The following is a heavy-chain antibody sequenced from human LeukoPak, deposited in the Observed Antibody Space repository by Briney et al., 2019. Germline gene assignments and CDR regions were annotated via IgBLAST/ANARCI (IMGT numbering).Heavy chain of an antibody. D-gene: IGHD6-19*01. CDR1: GFIYGNYW. V-gene: IGHV3-7*01. J-gene: IGHJ5*02. Sequence: GGSLRLSCVGSGFIYGNYWMHWVRQAPGKGLEWVASVMQDGREKHYVDSVKGRFVISRDNTQNSVFLQMNSLRAEDTAVYYCAREGPGGSNSGWAPWGQGTLVTVSS. CDR2: VMQDGREK. CDR3: AREGPGGSNSGWAP.